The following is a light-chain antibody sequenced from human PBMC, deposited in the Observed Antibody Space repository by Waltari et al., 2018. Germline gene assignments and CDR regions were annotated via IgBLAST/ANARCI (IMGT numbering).Light chain of an antibody. J-gene: IGLJ2*01. CDR1: SSEVGGYTY. CDR3: SSYAGSNNLV. CDR2: EVS. Sequence: QSALTQPPSASGSPGQSVTISCTGTSSEVGGYTYVSWYQQHPGKAPQLMIYEVSKRPSGVPDRFSGSKSGNTASLTVSGLQAEDEAAYYCSSYAGSNNLVFGGGTKLTVL. V-gene: IGLV2-8*01.